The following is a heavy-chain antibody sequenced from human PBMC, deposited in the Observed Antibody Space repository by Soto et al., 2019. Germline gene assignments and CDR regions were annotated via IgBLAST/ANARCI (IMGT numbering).Heavy chain of an antibody. CDR2: ISGSGGST. CDR3: AEEGGGSLKSDVFDI. D-gene: IGHD2-15*01. J-gene: IGHJ3*02. V-gene: IGHV3-23*01. CDR1: GFPLRNNG. Sequence: EVQLLESGGGLVQPGGSLRLSCEVSGFPLRNNGMSWVRQAPGKGLEWVSVISGSGGSTYYADSVKGRFTISRDNSKNTLYLQMKSLRADDTAAYYCAEEGGGSLKSDVFDIWGQGTMVTVSS.